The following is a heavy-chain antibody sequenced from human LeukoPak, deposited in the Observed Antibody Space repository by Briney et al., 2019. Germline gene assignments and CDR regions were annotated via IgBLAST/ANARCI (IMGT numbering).Heavy chain of an antibody. J-gene: IGHJ4*02. CDR3: ARAVSGSSPSDY. D-gene: IGHD3-16*01. Sequence: GGSLRLSCAASGFTFSSYAMSWVRQAPGKGLEWVSVVYSGGSTYYADSVKGRFTISRDYSKNTLYLQMNSLRAEDTAVYYCARAVSGSSPSDYWGQGTLVTVSS. CDR1: GFTFSSYA. CDR2: VYSGGST. V-gene: IGHV3-53*01.